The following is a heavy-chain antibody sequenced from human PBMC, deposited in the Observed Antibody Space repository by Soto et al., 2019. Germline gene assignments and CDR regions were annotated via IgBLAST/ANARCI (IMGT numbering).Heavy chain of an antibody. D-gene: IGHD1-26*01. CDR2: IHYAGST. CDR1: GGSISGYY. CDR3: ARQAYSGTYLDF. V-gene: IGHV4-59*08. J-gene: IGHJ4*02. Sequence: PSETLSLTCTVSGGSISGYYWSWIRQTPGKGLEWMGYIHYAGSTNYDPSLRSRVTISVDTSRNQFSLKVRSVTAGDTAVYYCARQAYSGTYLDFWGQGTLVTVSS.